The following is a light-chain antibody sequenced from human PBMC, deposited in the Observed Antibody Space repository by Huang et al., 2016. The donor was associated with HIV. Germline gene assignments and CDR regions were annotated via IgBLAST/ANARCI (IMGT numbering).Light chain of an antibody. Sequence: ENLMTQSPSTLSVSPGASATLPCRASQSVFKNLAWYQQTPAQAPKLLIYGSSTRTAGIPARFSGSGSGTDCTLTISSLQSEDFAVYYCQQYNTSPRTFGQGTKVEV. J-gene: IGKJ1*01. CDR3: QQYNTSPRT. CDR2: GSS. V-gene: IGKV3-15*01. CDR1: QSVFKN.